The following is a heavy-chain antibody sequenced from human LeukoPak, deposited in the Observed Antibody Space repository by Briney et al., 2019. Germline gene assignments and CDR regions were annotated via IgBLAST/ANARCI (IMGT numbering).Heavy chain of an antibody. D-gene: IGHD4-17*01. CDR2: IFYSGSS. V-gene: IGHV4-39*01. Sequence: SETLSLTCTVSGGSISSSIYYWGWIRQPPGKGLEWIASIFYSGSSYYNPSLKSRVTMSVDTSKNQFSLKVNPVTAADTAVYYCARLNYGDFVYAFHVWGQGTMVTVSS. CDR3: ARLNYGDFVYAFHV. J-gene: IGHJ3*01. CDR1: GGSISSSIYY.